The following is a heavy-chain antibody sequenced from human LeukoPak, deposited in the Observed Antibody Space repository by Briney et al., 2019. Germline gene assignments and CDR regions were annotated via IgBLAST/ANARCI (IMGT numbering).Heavy chain of an antibody. D-gene: IGHD2/OR15-2a*01. J-gene: IGHJ4*02. CDR2: VSGSGGST. Sequence: PGGSLRLSCAASGFTFNNYVMSWVRQAPGKGLEWVSTVSGSGGSTNYADSVKGRFTISRDNSKNTLYLQMNSLRAEDTALYYCAKGNNSLSFNFDYWGQGALVTVSS. CDR1: GFTFNNYV. V-gene: IGHV3-23*01. CDR3: AKGNNSLSFNFDY.